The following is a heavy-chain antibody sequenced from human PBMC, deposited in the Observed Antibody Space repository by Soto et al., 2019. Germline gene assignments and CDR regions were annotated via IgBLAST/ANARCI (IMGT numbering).Heavy chain of an antibody. CDR3: AREPTNYYDSSGYYYTTSGAFDI. Sequence: PGGSLRLSCAASGFIFSSYAMSWVRQAPGKGLEWVSVIYSGGSTYYADSVKGRFTISRDNSKNTLYLQMNSLRAEDTAVYYCAREPTNYYDSSGYYYTTSGAFDIWGQGTMVTVSS. CDR2: IYSGGST. D-gene: IGHD3-22*01. V-gene: IGHV3-66*01. J-gene: IGHJ3*02. CDR1: GFIFSSYA.